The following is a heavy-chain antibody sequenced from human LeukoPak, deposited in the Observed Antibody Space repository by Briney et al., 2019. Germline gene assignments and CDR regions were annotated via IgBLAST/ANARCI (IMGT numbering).Heavy chain of an antibody. CDR1: GSSISSYY. Sequence: PSETLSLTCTVSGSSISSYYWSWIRQPPGKGLEWIGYIYYSGSTNYNPSLKSRVTISVDTSKNQFSLKLSSVTAADTAVYYCARDDYGGNSPYYYYMDVWGKGTTVTVSS. J-gene: IGHJ6*03. CDR2: IYYSGST. CDR3: ARDDYGGNSPYYYYMDV. D-gene: IGHD4-23*01. V-gene: IGHV4-59*01.